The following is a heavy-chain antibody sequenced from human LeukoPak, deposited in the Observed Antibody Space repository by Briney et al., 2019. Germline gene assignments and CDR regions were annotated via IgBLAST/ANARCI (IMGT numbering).Heavy chain of an antibody. CDR1: GYTFTSYY. CDR3: ARDSIWGSGTYGFDY. V-gene: IGHV1-46*01. J-gene: IGHJ4*02. CDR2: INPSGGST. D-gene: IGHD1-26*01. Sequence: GASVKVSCKASGYTFTSYYMHWVRQAPGQGLEWMGIINPSGGSTSYAQKFQGRVTITRDTSASTAYMELSSLRSEDTAVYYCARDSIWGSGTYGFDYWGQGALVTVSS.